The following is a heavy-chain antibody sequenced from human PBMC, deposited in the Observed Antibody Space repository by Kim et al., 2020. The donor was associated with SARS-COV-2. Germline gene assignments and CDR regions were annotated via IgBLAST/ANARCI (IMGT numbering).Heavy chain of an antibody. J-gene: IGHJ4*02. CDR3: ARGTGSGATNFDY. V-gene: IGHV5-51*01. D-gene: IGHD1-26*01. Sequence: YSPSFQGQVTISADKSISTAYLQWSSLKASDTAMYYCARGTGSGATNFDYWGQGTLVTVSS.